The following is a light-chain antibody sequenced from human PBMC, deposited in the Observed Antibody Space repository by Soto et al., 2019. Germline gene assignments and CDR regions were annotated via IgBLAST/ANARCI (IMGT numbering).Light chain of an antibody. Sequence: EIVLTQSPATLSSFPGDRVTLSCRASQYINTRLAWYQHRPGQAPRLLIYQTSIRAAGIPARFSGSGSGTDFTLTISRLEPEDFAVYYCQQYGSSPRSTFGQGTKVDIK. J-gene: IGKJ1*01. CDR2: QTS. CDR1: QYINTR. CDR3: QQYGSSPRST. V-gene: IGKV3-20*01.